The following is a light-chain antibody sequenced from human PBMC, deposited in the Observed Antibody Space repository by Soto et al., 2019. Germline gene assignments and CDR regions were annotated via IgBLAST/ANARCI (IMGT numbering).Light chain of an antibody. CDR1: QSVSSN. CDR3: QQYNNWPIT. V-gene: IGKV3-15*01. CDR2: GAS. J-gene: IGKJ5*01. Sequence: EIVMTQSPATLSVSPGERATLSCRASQSVSSNLAWYQQKPGQAPRLLIHGASTRAPGIPARFSGSGSGTEFTLTITSLQSEDFAVYYCQQYNNWPITFGQGTRLEIK.